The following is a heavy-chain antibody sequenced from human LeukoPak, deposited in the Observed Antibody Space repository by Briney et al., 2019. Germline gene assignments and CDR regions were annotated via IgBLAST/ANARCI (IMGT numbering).Heavy chain of an antibody. V-gene: IGHV3-48*01. J-gene: IGHJ6*03. Sequence: PGGSLRLSCAASGFTFSSYSMNWVRQAPGKGLEWVSYISSSSSTIYCADSVQGRFTVSRDNAKNSLYLQMNSLRAEDTAVYFCARGIKESDYYYYYYMDVWGKGTTVTVSS. CDR3: ARGIKESDYYYYYYMDV. CDR1: GFTFSSYS. D-gene: IGHD1-14*01. CDR2: ISSSSSTI.